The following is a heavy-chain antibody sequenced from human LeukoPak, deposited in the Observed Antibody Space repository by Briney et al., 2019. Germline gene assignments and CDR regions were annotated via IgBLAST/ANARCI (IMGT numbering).Heavy chain of an antibody. Sequence: KTSETLSLTCTVSGGSISSYYWSWIRQPPRKGLEWIGYIYYSGSTNYNPSLKSRVTISVDTSKNQFSLKLSSVTAADTAVYYCARGEDSSSWYDYWGQGTLVTVSS. CDR1: GGSISSYY. CDR3: ARGEDSSSWYDY. J-gene: IGHJ4*02. D-gene: IGHD6-13*01. V-gene: IGHV4-59*01. CDR2: IYYSGST.